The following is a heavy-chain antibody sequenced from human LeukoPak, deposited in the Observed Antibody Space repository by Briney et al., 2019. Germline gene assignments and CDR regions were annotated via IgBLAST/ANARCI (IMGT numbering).Heavy chain of an antibody. V-gene: IGHV3-20*04. D-gene: IGHD3-22*01. CDR3: ARDLRRPMNYSDSSGSVFFDY. J-gene: IGHJ4*02. Sequence: GGSLRLSCAASGFTFDDYGMSWVRQAPGKGLEWVSGINWNGGSTGYADSVKGRFTISRDNAKNSLYLQMNSLRAEDTALYYCARDLRRPMNYSDSSGSVFFDYWGQGTLVTVSS. CDR1: GFTFDDYG. CDR2: INWNGGST.